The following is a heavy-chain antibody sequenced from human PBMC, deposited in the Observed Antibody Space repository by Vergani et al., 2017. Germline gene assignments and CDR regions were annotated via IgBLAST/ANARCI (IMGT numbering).Heavy chain of an antibody. V-gene: IGHV3-23*01. CDR2: ISGSGGST. Sequence: EVQLLESGGGLVQPGGSLRLSCAASGFTFSSYAVSWVRQAPGKGLEWVSAISGSGGSTYYADSVKGRFTISRDNSKNTLYLQMNSLRAEDTAVYYCACYDYVWGSYRCDYWGQGTLVTVSS. CDR1: GFTFSSYA. D-gene: IGHD3-16*02. J-gene: IGHJ4*02. CDR3: ACYDYVWGSYRCDY.